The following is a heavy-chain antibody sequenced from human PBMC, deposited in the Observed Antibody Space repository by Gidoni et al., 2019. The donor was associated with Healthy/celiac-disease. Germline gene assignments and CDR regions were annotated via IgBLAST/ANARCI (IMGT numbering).Heavy chain of an antibody. J-gene: IGHJ5*02. Sequence: QVQLVESGGGVVQPGRSLRLSCAASGFTFSSYGMHWVRQAPGKGLEWVAVIGYDGSNKYYADSVKGRFTISRDNSKNTLYLQMNSLRAEDTAVYYCARGRFSYDNWFDPWGQGTLVTVSS. CDR2: IGYDGSNK. V-gene: IGHV3-33*01. D-gene: IGHD3-16*01. CDR3: ARGRFSYDNWFDP. CDR1: GFTFSSYG.